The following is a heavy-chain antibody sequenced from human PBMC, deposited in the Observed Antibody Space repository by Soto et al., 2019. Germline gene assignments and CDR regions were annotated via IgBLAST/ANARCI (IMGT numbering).Heavy chain of an antibody. J-gene: IGHJ4*02. V-gene: IGHV4-34*01. CDR1: GGSFSGYY. CDR3: AREKWFYFDY. Sequence: SETLSLTCAVYGGSFSGYYWSWIRQPPGKGLEWIGEINHSGSTNYNPSLKSRVTISVDTSKNQFSLKLSSVTAADTAVYYCAREKWFYFDYWGQGTLVTVSS. CDR2: INHSGST. D-gene: IGHD2-8*01.